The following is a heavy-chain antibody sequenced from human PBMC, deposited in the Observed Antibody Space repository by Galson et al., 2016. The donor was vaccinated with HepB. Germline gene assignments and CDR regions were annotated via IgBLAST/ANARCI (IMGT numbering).Heavy chain of an antibody. CDR2: ISGSGGST. V-gene: IGHV3-23*01. Sequence: SLRLSCAASGFTFSSYAMSWVRQAPGKGLEWVSAISGSGGSTYYADSVKGRFTISRDNSKNTLYLQMNSLRAEDTAVYYCANAADYYDSSGYYYLNWFDPWGQGILVTVSS. J-gene: IGHJ5*02. D-gene: IGHD3-22*01. CDR1: GFTFSSYA. CDR3: ANAADYYDSSGYYYLNWFDP.